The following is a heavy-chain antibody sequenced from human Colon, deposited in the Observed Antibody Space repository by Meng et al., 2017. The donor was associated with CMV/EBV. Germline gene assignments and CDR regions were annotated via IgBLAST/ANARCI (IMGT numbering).Heavy chain of an antibody. CDR2: IIPVFGIV. Sequence: FTGQTSTWVRQAPGQGLEWMGRIIPVFGIVDYAEKFQGTVTITADKPTTTSFMELSSLTSEDTAVYYCATEPLGGGSRHQYYYGMDVWGQGTLVTVSS. V-gene: IGHV1-69*02. CDR1: FTGQT. J-gene: IGHJ6*02. D-gene: IGHD5-24*01. CDR3: ATEPLGGGSRHQYYYGMDV.